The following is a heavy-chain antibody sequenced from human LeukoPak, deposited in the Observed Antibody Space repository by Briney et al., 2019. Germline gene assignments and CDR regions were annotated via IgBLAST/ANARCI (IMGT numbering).Heavy chain of an antibody. CDR3: ARVGQWFGELFIDY. J-gene: IGHJ4*02. CDR2: INPNSGGT. V-gene: IGHV1-2*02. Sequence: ASVKVSCKASGYTFTGYYMHWVRQAPGQGLEWMGWINPNSGGTNYAQKFQGRVTMTRDTSISTAYMELSRLRSDDTAVYYCARVGQWFGELFIDYWGQGTLVTVSS. CDR1: GYTFTGYY. D-gene: IGHD3-10*01.